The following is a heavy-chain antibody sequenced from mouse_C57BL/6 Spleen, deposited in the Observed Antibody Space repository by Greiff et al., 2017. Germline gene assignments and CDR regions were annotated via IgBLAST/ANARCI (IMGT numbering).Heavy chain of an antibody. CDR3: APYYYGSSPWFAY. D-gene: IGHD1-1*01. V-gene: IGHV1-81*01. J-gene: IGHJ3*01. CDR2: IYPRSGNT. Sequence: QVQLKESGAELARPGASVKLSCKASGYTFTSYGIRWVKQRTGQGLEWIGEIYPRSGNTYYNEKFKGKATLTADKSSSTAYMELRSLTSEDSAVYFCAPYYYGSSPWFAYWGQGTLVTVSA. CDR1: GYTFTSYG.